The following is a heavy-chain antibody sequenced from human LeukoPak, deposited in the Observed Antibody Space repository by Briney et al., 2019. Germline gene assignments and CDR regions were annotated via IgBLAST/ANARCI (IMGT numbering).Heavy chain of an antibody. CDR2: IYHSGST. J-gene: IGHJ4*02. V-gene: IGHV4-4*02. Sequence: SETLSPTCAVSGGSISSSNWWSWVRQPPGKGLEWIGEIYHSGSTNYNPSLKSRVTISVDKSKNQFSLKLSSVTAADTAVYYCARGPRRRYYYGSGSSRLDYWGQGTLVTVSS. CDR1: GGSISSSNW. D-gene: IGHD3-10*01. CDR3: ARGPRRRYYYGSGSSRLDY.